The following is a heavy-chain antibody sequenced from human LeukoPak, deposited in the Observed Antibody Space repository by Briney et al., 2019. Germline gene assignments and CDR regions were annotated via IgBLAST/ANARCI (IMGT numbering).Heavy chain of an antibody. Sequence: GGSLRLSCAASGFTFSGHWMYWVRQAPGKGLVWVSRINPDGSDTSYADPVKGRFTISRDNAKNRLYLQMNSLRAEDTALYYCAKDPIGYPSYWYFDLWGRGTLVTVSS. V-gene: IGHV3-74*01. CDR3: AKDPIGYPSYWYFDL. CDR1: GFTFSGHW. CDR2: INPDGSDT. D-gene: IGHD5-18*01. J-gene: IGHJ2*01.